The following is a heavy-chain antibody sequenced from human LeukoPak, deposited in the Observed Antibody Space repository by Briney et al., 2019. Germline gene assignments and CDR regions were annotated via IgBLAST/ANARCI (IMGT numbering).Heavy chain of an antibody. Sequence: PGGSLRLSCAASGFTFSSYGMHWVRQAPGKGLEWVAVIWYDGSNKYYADSVKGRFTISRDNSKNTLYLQMNSLRAEDTAVYYCARDHYYDSSGYQYFQHWGQGTLVTVSS. CDR3: ARDHYYDSSGYQYFQH. V-gene: IGHV3-33*01. CDR2: IWYDGSNK. D-gene: IGHD3-22*01. J-gene: IGHJ1*01. CDR1: GFTFSSYG.